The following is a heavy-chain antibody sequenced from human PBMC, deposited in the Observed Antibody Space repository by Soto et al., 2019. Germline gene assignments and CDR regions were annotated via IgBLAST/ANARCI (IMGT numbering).Heavy chain of an antibody. CDR1: GFTFSSYG. J-gene: IGHJ6*02. Sequence: GGSLRLSCAASGFTFSSYGMHWVRQAPGKGLEWVAVIWYDGSNKYYADSVKGRFTISRDNSKNTLYLQMNSLRAEDTAVYYCARGISGWYFGEREDYYYGMDVWGQGTTVTVSS. D-gene: IGHD6-19*01. CDR2: IWYDGSNK. V-gene: IGHV3-33*01. CDR3: ARGISGWYFGEREDYYYGMDV.